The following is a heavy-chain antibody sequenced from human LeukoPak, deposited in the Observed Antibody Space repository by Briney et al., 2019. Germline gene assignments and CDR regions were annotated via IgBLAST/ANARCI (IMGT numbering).Heavy chain of an antibody. Sequence: GGSLRLSCAASGFTFNSYWMSWVRQAPGKGLEWVANIKQDGSEKYYVDSVKGRFTISRDNAKNSLYLQMNSLRAEDTAVYCCASVREWQLQNAPFDSWGQGTLVTVSS. CDR1: GFTFNSYW. V-gene: IGHV3-7*01. CDR2: IKQDGSEK. CDR3: ASVREWQLQNAPFDS. J-gene: IGHJ5*01. D-gene: IGHD1-26*01.